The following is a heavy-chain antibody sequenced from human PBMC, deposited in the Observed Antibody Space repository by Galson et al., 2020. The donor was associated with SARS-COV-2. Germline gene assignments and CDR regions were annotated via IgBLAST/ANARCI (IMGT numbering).Heavy chain of an antibody. CDR3: AKNPGDYVWGRPEDY. CDR1: GFTFSSYA. Sequence: GESLKISCAASGFTFSSYAMSWVRQAPGKGLEWVSAISGSGGSTYYADSVKGRFTISRDNSKNTLYLQMNSLRAEDTAVYYCAKNPGDYVWGRPEDYWGQGTLVTVSS. CDR2: ISGSGGST. V-gene: IGHV3-23*01. D-gene: IGHD3-16*01. J-gene: IGHJ4*02.